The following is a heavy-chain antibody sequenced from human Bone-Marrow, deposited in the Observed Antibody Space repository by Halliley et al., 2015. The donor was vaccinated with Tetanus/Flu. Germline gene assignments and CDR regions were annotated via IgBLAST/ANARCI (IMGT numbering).Heavy chain of an antibody. V-gene: IGHV2-70*01. Sequence: LVKPTQTLTLTCTFSGFSLSTTGMCVSWIRQPPGKALEWLALIDWDDDKYYSTSLKTRLTISKDTSKKQVVLTMTNMDPVDTATYYCARRYYYDNSGYHRDAFDIWGQGTMVTVSS. CDR3: ARRYYYDNSGYHRDAFDI. CDR1: GFSLSTTGMC. D-gene: IGHD3-22*01. J-gene: IGHJ3*02. CDR2: IDWDDDK.